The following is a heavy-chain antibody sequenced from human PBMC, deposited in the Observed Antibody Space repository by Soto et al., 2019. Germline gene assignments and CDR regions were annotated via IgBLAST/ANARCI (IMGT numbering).Heavy chain of an antibody. Sequence: QVQLVESGGGVVQPGRSLRLSCAASGFTFSGHGMHWVRQAPGKGLEWVALIWHDGSKQNYADSVKGRFTISKDNSKNTLYLQMDSLRVEDTAVFYCARYLSYGSLDFDYWGQGTLVTVSS. CDR1: GFTFSGHG. D-gene: IGHD3-10*01. J-gene: IGHJ4*02. V-gene: IGHV3-33*01. CDR3: ARYLSYGSLDFDY. CDR2: IWHDGSKQ.